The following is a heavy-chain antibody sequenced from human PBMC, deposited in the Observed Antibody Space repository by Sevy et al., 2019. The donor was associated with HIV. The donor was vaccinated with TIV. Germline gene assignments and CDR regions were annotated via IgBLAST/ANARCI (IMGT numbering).Heavy chain of an antibody. D-gene: IGHD2-15*01. CDR3: ARHCTGSSCSHAFNI. V-gene: IGHV4-34*01. J-gene: IGHJ3*02. Sequence: SETLSLTCAVYGGSFSGYYWSRIRQPPGKGLEWIGEINHSGGTNYNPSLKSRVTISVDTSKNQFSLMLNSVTAADTAVYYCARHCTGSSCSHAFNIWGQGTMVTVSS. CDR1: GGSFSGYY. CDR2: INHSGGT.